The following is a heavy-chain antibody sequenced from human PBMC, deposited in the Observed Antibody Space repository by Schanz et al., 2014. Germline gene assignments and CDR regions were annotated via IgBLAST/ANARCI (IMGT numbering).Heavy chain of an antibody. V-gene: IGHV4-4*07. CDR2: IYNSGST. J-gene: IGHJ5*02. CDR3: GRHPHYYGSGSGFDP. Sequence: QVQLQESGPGLVKPSETLSLTCTVSGGSISSYYWSWIRQPAGKGLEWIGRIYNSGSTNYNPSLKSRVTIPGDTSKTQSSLKLCSVTAADTAVYYCGRHPHYYGSGSGFDPWGQGTLVTVSS. D-gene: IGHD3-10*01. CDR1: GGSISSYY.